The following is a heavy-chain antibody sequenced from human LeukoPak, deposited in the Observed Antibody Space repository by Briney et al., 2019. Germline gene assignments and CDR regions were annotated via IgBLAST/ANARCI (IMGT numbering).Heavy chain of an antibody. Sequence: GGSLRLSCAASGFTVSSNYMSWVRQAPGKGLEWVSVIYSGGSTYYADSVKGRFAISRHNSKNTLYLQMNSLRAEDTAVYYCAREKQNDYGDYVDAFDIWGQGTMVTVSS. V-gene: IGHV3-53*04. CDR3: AREKQNDYGDYVDAFDI. D-gene: IGHD4-17*01. CDR2: IYSGGST. CDR1: GFTVSSNY. J-gene: IGHJ3*02.